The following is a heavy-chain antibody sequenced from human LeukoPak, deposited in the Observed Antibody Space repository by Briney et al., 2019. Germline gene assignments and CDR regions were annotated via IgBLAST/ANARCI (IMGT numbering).Heavy chain of an antibody. CDR2: IIPIFGTA. D-gene: IGHD3-22*01. V-gene: IGHV1-69*05. CDR1: GGTFSSYA. Sequence: ASVKVSCKASGGTFSSYAISWVRQAPGQGLEWMGGIIPIFGTANYAQKFQGRVTITTDESTSTAYMELSSLRSEDTAVYYCARGLMGPNYYDHFDIWGQGTMVTVSS. CDR3: ARGLMGPNYYDHFDI. J-gene: IGHJ3*02.